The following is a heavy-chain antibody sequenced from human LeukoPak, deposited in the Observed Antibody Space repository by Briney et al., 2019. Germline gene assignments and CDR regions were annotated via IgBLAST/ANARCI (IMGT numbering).Heavy chain of an antibody. V-gene: IGHV4-31*11. J-gene: IGHJ6*03. CDR3: ARELIVPDGGGYYYYYMDV. D-gene: IGHD2-2*01. Sequence: SQTLSLTCAVSAGSISIGGSYWSWIRQHPGKGLEWIGYIYYSGSTYYNPSLKSRVTISLDTSKNQFSLNLSSVTAADMAVYYCARELIVPDGGGYYYYYMDVWGKGTTVTVSS. CDR1: AGSISIGGSY. CDR2: IYYSGST.